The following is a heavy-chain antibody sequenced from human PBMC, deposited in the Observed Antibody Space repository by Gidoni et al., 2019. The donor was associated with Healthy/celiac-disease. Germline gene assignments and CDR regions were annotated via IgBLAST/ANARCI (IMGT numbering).Heavy chain of an antibody. CDR1: GFTFDDYA. CDR3: ARPTMVRGVIIPYFDY. Sequence: EVQLVESGGGLVQPGRSLRLSCAASGFTFDDYAMHWVRQAPGKGLEWVSGISWNSGSIGYADSVKGRFTISRDNAKNSLYLQMNSLRAEDTALYYCARPTMVRGVIIPYFDYWGQGTLVTVSS. D-gene: IGHD3-10*01. CDR2: ISWNSGSI. V-gene: IGHV3-9*01. J-gene: IGHJ4*02.